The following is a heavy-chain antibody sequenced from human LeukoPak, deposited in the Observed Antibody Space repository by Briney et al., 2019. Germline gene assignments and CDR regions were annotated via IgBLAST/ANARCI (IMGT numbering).Heavy chain of an antibody. D-gene: IGHD3-10*01. CDR2: ISSSGTTI. J-gene: IGHJ6*03. CDR1: GFTFSNYE. CDR3: ARAYYGSGRKPMDV. Sequence: GGSLRLSCVASGFTFSNYEINWVRQAPGKGLEWVSSISSSGTTIYYADSVKGRFTISRDNAKDSLYLQMNSLRAEDTAVYYCARAYYGSGRKPMDVWGKGTTVTVSS. V-gene: IGHV3-48*03.